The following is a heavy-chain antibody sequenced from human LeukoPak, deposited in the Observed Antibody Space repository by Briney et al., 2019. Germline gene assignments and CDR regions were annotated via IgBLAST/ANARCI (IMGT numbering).Heavy chain of an antibody. D-gene: IGHD6-13*01. V-gene: IGHV1-2*02. CDR3: ARLSQGSSWYGVDY. Sequence: ASVKVSCKASGYTFTSYDINWVRQAPGQGLEWMGWMNPNSGGTNYAQKFQGRVTTTRDTSISTAYMELSRLRSDDTAVYYCARLSQGSSWYGVDYWGQGTLVTVSS. CDR1: GYTFTSYD. CDR2: MNPNSGGT. J-gene: IGHJ4*02.